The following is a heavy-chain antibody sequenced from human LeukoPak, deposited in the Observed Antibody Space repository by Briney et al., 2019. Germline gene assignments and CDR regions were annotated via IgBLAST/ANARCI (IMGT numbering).Heavy chain of an antibody. J-gene: IGHJ3*02. CDR1: GFTFGDYA. CDR2: IRSKAYGGTT. D-gene: IGHD3-22*01. V-gene: IGHV3-49*03. Sequence: PGGSLRLSCTASGFTFGDYAMSWFRQAPGKGLEWVGFIRSKAYGGTTEYAASAKGRFTISRDDSKSIAYLQMNSLKTEDTAVYYCTTMIVVGGAFDIWGQGIMVTVSS. CDR3: TTMIVVGGAFDI.